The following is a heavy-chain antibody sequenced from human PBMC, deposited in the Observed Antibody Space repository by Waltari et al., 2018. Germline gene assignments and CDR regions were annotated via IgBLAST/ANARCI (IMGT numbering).Heavy chain of an antibody. D-gene: IGHD6-19*01. CDR3: ASHSGWYETLCY. V-gene: IGHV4-38-2*01. CDR1: GYSISSGYY. CDR2: IYHSGST. Sequence: QVQLQESGPGLVKPSETLSLTCAVSGYSISSGYYWGWIRQPPGKGLEWIGSIYHSGSTYYNPSLKSRVTISVDTSKNQFSLKLSSVTAADTAVYYCASHSGWYETLCYWGQGTLVTVSS. J-gene: IGHJ4*02.